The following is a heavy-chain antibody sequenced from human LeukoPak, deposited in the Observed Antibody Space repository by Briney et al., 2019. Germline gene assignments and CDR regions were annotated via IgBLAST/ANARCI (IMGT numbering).Heavy chain of an antibody. CDR3: ARGPGYAVGDAFDI. J-gene: IGHJ3*02. Sequence: GGSLRLSCAASGFTFSSYWMHWVRQAPGKGLVWASRINSDGSSTSYADSVKGRFTISRDNAKNTLYLQMNSLRAEDTAVYYCARGPGYAVGDAFDIWGQGTMVTVSS. CDR1: GFTFSSYW. V-gene: IGHV3-74*01. CDR2: INSDGSST. D-gene: IGHD5-12*01.